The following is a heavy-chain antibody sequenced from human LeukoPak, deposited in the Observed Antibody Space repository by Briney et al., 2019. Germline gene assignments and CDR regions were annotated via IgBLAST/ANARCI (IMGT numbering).Heavy chain of an antibody. V-gene: IGHV3-23*01. CDR1: GFTFSSYA. D-gene: IGHD3-10*01. Sequence: GGSLRLSCAASGFTFSSYAMSWVRQAPGKGLEWVSAISGSGGSTYYADSVKGRFTISRDNSKNTLYLQMNSLRAEDTAVYYCAKVSLPGVIPYYFDYWGQGTLVTVSS. CDR2: ISGSGGST. CDR3: AKVSLPGVIPYYFDY. J-gene: IGHJ4*02.